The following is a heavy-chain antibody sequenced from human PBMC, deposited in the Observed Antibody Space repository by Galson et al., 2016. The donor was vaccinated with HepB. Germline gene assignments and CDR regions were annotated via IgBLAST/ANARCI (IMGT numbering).Heavy chain of an antibody. D-gene: IGHD6-19*01. Sequence: SETLSLTCTVSGGSINSDCWSWIRQPPGKGLEWIGCIHSSGSTKYDPSLKGRVTISIDTSKSEFSLRLRSVTAADTAVYYCARLRGYNRAWWRIDHWGRGTLASVSS. J-gene: IGHJ5*02. CDR1: GGSINSDC. CDR3: ARLRGYNRAWWRIDH. V-gene: IGHV4-4*09. CDR2: IHSSGST.